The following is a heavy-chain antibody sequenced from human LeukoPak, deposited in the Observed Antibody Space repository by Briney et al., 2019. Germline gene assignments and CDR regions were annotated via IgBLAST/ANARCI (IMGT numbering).Heavy chain of an antibody. CDR2: IYSSGST. D-gene: IGHD2-2*02. V-gene: IGHV4-59*10. J-gene: IGHJ4*02. CDR1: GGSFSGYY. Sequence: SETLSLTCAVYGGSFSGYYWSWIRQPAGKGLEWIGRIYSSGSTNYNPSLKSRVTISVDTSKNQFSLKLSSVTAADTAVYYCARGHTVDYWGQGTLVTVSS. CDR3: ARGHTVDY.